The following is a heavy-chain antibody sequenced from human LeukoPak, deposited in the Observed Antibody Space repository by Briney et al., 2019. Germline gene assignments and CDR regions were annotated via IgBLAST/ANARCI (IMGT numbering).Heavy chain of an antibody. Sequence: SETLSLTCTVSGGSISSYYWSWIRQPPGQGLEWIGYIYNSGSTNYNPSLTSRVTISVDTSKNQFSLKLSSVTAADTAVYYCASLLSTIAARHYWGQGTLVTVSS. CDR3: ASLLSTIAARHY. CDR1: GGSISSYY. CDR2: IYNSGST. D-gene: IGHD6-6*01. V-gene: IGHV4-59*08. J-gene: IGHJ4*02.